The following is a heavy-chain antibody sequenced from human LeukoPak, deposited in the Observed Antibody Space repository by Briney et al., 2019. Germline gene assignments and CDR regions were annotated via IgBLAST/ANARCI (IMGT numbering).Heavy chain of an antibody. V-gene: IGHV3-21*01. D-gene: IGHD3-22*01. CDR2: ISSSSSYI. CDR1: GFTFSSYI. J-gene: IGHJ6*02. CDR3: ARDRRADYYDSSGYYYDYYYGMDV. Sequence: GGSLRLSCAASGFTFSSYIMNWVRQAPGKGLEWVSSISSSSSYIYYADSVKGRFTISRDKAKNSLYLQMNSLRAEDTAVYYCARDRRADYYDSSGYYYDYYYGMDVWGQGTTVTVSS.